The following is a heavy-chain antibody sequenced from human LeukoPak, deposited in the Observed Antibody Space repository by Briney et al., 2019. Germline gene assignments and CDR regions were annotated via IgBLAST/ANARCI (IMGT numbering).Heavy chain of an antibody. Sequence: SETLSLTCTVSGGSISSYYWSWIRQPPGKGLEWIGYIYYSGSTNYNPSLKSRVTISVDTSKNQFSLKLSSVTAADTAVYYCARGWEPYSSSFDYWGQGTLVTVSS. CDR3: ARGWEPYSSSFDY. D-gene: IGHD6-13*01. CDR1: GGSISSYY. J-gene: IGHJ4*02. CDR2: IYYSGST. V-gene: IGHV4-59*01.